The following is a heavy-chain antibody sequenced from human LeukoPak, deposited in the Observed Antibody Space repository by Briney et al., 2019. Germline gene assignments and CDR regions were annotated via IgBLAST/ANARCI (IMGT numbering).Heavy chain of an antibody. CDR1: GFTFSSYS. V-gene: IGHV3-21*01. D-gene: IGHD5-12*01. Sequence: GGSLRLSCAASGFTFSSYSMNWVRQAPGKGLDWVSSISSSSSYIYYADSVKGRFTISRDNAKNSLYLQMNSLRAEDTAVYYCARDPAIVATIYDYWGQGTLVTVSS. J-gene: IGHJ4*02. CDR2: ISSSSSYI. CDR3: ARDPAIVATIYDY.